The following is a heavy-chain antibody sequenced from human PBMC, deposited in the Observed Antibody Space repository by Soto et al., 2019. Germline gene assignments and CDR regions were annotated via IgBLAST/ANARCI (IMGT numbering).Heavy chain of an antibody. CDR1: GGIFSNYA. CDR3: ARAWGNDWLLGPLDY. V-gene: IGHV1-69*12. J-gene: IGHJ4*02. CDR2: IIPIFGTA. D-gene: IGHD3-9*01. Sequence: QVQLVQSGAEVKQPGSSVKVSCKASGGIFSNYAISWVRQAPGQGLEWMGGIIPIFGTANYAQKFQGRVTITADESTSTADMELSSLRSEDTAVYYCARAWGNDWLLGPLDYWGQGTLVTVSS.